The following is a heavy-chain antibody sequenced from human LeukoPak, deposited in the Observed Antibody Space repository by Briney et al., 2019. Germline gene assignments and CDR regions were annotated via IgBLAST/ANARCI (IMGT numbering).Heavy chain of an antibody. CDR1: GYTFVNYY. D-gene: IGHD4-17*01. J-gene: IGHJ4*02. CDR2: INPDGDRT. V-gene: IGHV1-46*01. CDR3: AREGAVTKVTSIDH. Sequence: GASVTVSCKTSGYTFVNYYIHWVRQAPGQGLEWMGIINPDGDRTTYAQRFQGRVTMTRDTSTSTLYMELSSLRSNDTAVYYCAREGAVTKVTSIDHWGQGTLVTVSS.